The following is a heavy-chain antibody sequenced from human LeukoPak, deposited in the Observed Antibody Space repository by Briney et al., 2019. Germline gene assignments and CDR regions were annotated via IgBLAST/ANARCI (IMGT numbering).Heavy chain of an antibody. J-gene: IGHJ6*03. CDR3: ARGLYYDFWSGYFYYYYYMDV. CDR2: INHSGST. V-gene: IGHV4-34*01. CDR1: GGSFSGYY. D-gene: IGHD3-3*01. Sequence: SETLSLTCAVYGGSFSGYYWSWIRQSPGKGLEWIGEINHSGSTNYNPSLKSRVTISVDTSKNQFSLKLSSVTAADTAVYYCARGLYYDFWSGYFYYYYYMDVWGKGTTVTVSS.